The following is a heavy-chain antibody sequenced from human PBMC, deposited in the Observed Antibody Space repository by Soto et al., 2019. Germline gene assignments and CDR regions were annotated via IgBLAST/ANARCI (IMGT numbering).Heavy chain of an antibody. CDR3: RREPPRSWAHS. Sequence: GGSLRLSCTASGFTVSSNYMSWVRQAPGKRLEWVSITYAGGTTYHADSVKGRFTISRDISKNTVYLQMNSLRVEDTAVYHCRREPPRSWAHSWAEATLVTVSS. CDR2: TYAGGTT. CDR1: GFTVSSNY. J-gene: IGHJ4*02. V-gene: IGHV3-53*05. D-gene: IGHD7-27*01.